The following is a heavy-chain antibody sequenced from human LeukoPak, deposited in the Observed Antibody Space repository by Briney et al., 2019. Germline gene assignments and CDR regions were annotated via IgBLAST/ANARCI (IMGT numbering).Heavy chain of an antibody. CDR3: ARNRYSSSWYSQFKYGMDV. V-gene: IGHV3-30*03. J-gene: IGHJ6*02. D-gene: IGHD6-13*01. CDR2: MSYDGSNK. CDR1: GFTFSSDG. Sequence: QAGGSLRLSCAASGFTFSSDGMHWVRQAPGKGLEWDAVMSYDGSNKYYADSVNGRFTISIDNHKNTLYLQMNSLRAEATAVYYSARNRYSSSWYSQFKYGMDVWGQGPTVTVSS.